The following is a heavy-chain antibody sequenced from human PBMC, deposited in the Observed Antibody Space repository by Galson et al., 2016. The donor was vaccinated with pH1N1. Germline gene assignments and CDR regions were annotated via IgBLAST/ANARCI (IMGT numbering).Heavy chain of an antibody. CDR3: ARKKWSDEGGRRAHHYSYEKDV. CDR2: INQDGSEK. V-gene: IGHV3-7*01. J-gene: IGHJ6*02. CDR1: AFTFRSYW. D-gene: IGHD2-8*01. Sequence: SLRLSCATSAFTFRSYWMTWVRQAPGKGLEWVANINQDGSEKYYVDSAKGRFTVSRDNTKNSLYLEMNSLRDEDTAVYFCARKKWSDEGGRRAHHYSYEKDVWGQGTTVTVSS.